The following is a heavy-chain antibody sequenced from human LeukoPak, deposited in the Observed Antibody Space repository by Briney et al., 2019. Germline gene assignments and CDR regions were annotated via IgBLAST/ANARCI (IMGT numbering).Heavy chain of an antibody. Sequence: GESLKISCRGSGYSYSRYWIGWVRQMPGRGLEWMGIIYPGDSDTRYSPSFQGQVTISADKSISTAYLQWSSLKASDTAMYYCARCDYDVDYGFDIWGQGTMVTVS. CDR3: ARCDYDVDYGFDI. V-gene: IGHV5-51*01. CDR2: IYPGDSDT. J-gene: IGHJ3*02. D-gene: IGHD5-12*01. CDR1: GYSYSRYW.